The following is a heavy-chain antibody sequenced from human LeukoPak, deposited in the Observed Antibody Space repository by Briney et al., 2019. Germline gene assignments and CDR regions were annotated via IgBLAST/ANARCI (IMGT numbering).Heavy chain of an antibody. CDR3: AREGDTAMEFDY. Sequence: ASVKVSCKASGYTFTGYYMHWVRQAPGQGLEWMGRINPNSGGANYAQKFQGRVTMTRDTSISTAYMELSRLRSDDTAVYYCAREGDTAMEFDYWGQGTLVTVSS. D-gene: IGHD5-18*01. J-gene: IGHJ4*02. CDR2: INPNSGGA. V-gene: IGHV1-2*06. CDR1: GYTFTGYY.